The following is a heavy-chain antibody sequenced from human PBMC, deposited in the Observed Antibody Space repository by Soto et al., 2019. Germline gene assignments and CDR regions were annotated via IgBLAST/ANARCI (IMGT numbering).Heavy chain of an antibody. CDR1: GGSVSSDTHY. CDR3: ARFVRSCSGTTCYTRADV. Sequence: SETLSLTCTVSGGSVSSDTHYWSWIRQPPGKRLERIGFIYSSGSTNYNPSLKSRVTMSVDTSKNQFSLKLRSVIVADTAVYHCARFVRSCSGTTCYTRADVWGQGTTVTVSS. D-gene: IGHD2-2*02. V-gene: IGHV4-61*01. CDR2: IYSSGST. J-gene: IGHJ6*02.